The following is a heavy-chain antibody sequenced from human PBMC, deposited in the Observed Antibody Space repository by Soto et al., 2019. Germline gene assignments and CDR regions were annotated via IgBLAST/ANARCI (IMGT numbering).Heavy chain of an antibody. D-gene: IGHD2-21*01. J-gene: IGHJ5*02. CDR1: GFTFNTYA. Sequence: PGGSLRLSCEASGFTFNTYAMAWFRQVPGMGLEWVSTTSIGGNTDLAESVRGRFTVSRDNSKNTLYLQMTNPRVEDAAIYFCARDLRPGLIVPTKSGFDPWGQGTRVTVSS. V-gene: IGHV3-23*01. CDR2: TSIGGNT. CDR3: ARDLRPGLIVPTKSGFDP.